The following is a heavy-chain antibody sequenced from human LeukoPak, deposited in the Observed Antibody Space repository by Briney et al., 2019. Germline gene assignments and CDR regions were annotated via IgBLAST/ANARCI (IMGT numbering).Heavy chain of an antibody. CDR1: GDSISSYY. Sequence: ETLSLTCTVSGDSISSYYWNWVRQAPGKGLEWVSSISSSSSYIYYADSVKGRFTISRDNAKNSLYLQMNSLRAEDTAVYYCARDQAVAGYMDVWGKGTTVTVSS. CDR3: ARDQAVAGYMDV. V-gene: IGHV3-21*01. CDR2: ISSSSSYI. D-gene: IGHD6-19*01. J-gene: IGHJ6*03.